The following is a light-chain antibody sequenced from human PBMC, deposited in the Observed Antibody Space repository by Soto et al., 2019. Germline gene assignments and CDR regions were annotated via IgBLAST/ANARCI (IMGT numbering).Light chain of an antibody. V-gene: IGKV3-20*01. CDR2: GAS. CDR1: QTITNNF. Sequence: EIVLTQSPGTLSLSPGERATLSCRASQTITNNFLAWYQQKPDQAPRLLMYGASSRASGIPDRFSGGVSETEFTLTISRLEPEDSAVYYCQQYGSSPPFTFGPGTKVDIK. J-gene: IGKJ3*01. CDR3: QQYGSSPPFT.